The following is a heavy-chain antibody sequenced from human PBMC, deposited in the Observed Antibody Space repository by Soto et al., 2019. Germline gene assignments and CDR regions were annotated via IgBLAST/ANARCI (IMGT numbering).Heavy chain of an antibody. CDR1: GFTFSSYW. Sequence: GGSLRLSCAASGFTFSSYWMHGVRQDPEKGLVWVSRINGDGISTSYADSVKGRFTISRDNAKDTLYLHMNSLGAEDTAVYYCARISQGTYCRGGNCYSDYWGQGTLVTVSS. CDR2: INGDGIST. CDR3: ARISQGTYCRGGNCYSDY. V-gene: IGHV3-74*01. J-gene: IGHJ4*02. D-gene: IGHD2-15*01.